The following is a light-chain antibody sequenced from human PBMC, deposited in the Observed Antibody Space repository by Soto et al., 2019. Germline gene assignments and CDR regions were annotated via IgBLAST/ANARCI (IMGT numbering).Light chain of an antibody. J-gene: IGLJ3*02. V-gene: IGLV3-21*01. CDR1: NIGSKS. Sequence: SYELTQPPSVSVAPGKTASVACGGSNIGSKSVHWYQKKKGQAPVLVMYYDSDRPSGITERFSGSNSGNTATLTISRVEAGDEADYYCQVWDISSGHVVFGGGTKLTV. CDR3: QVWDISSGHVV. CDR2: YDS.